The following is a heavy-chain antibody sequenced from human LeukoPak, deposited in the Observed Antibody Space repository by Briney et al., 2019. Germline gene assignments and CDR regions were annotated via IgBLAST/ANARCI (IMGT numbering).Heavy chain of an antibody. CDR1: GGSISRYSYY. CDR2: FHYSGST. CDR3: ARINCTNGVCYVDY. D-gene: IGHD2-8*01. V-gene: IGHV4-39*02. J-gene: IGHJ4*02. Sequence: PSETLSLTCTVSGGSISRYSYYWGWIRQPPGKGLEWIGSFHYSGSTYYNPSLKSRVTISVDTSNNHFSLKLSSVTAADTAVYYCARINCTNGVCYVDYWGQGTLVTVSS.